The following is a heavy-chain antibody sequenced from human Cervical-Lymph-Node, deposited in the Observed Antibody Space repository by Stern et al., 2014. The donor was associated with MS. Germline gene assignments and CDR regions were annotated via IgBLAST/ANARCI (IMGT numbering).Heavy chain of an antibody. CDR1: GYSFTSYY. D-gene: IGHD6-19*01. CDR2: INPSGGST. Sequence: VHLVESGAEVKKPGASVKVSCKASGYSFTSYYMHWGPQAPGKGLEWMGIINPSGGSTSLAQKFQGRVTMTRDTSTSTVYMELSSLRSEDTALYYCAREVAGHRLGMMDVWGQGTTVTVSS. CDR3: AREVAGHRLGMMDV. V-gene: IGHV1-46*01. J-gene: IGHJ6*02.